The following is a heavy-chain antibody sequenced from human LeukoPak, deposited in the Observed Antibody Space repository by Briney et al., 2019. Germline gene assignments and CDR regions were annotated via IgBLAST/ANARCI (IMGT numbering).Heavy chain of an antibody. D-gene: IGHD2-2*02. V-gene: IGHV3-30*02. CDR2: IRYDGSNK. Sequence: GGSLRLSCAASGFNFRSYVMHWVRQAPGKGLEWVAFIRYDGSNKYYADSVKGRFTISRDNSKNTLYLQMNSLRAEDTAVYYCAKELGACSSTSCYRVNYYYYYMDVWGKGTTVIVSS. CDR3: AKELGACSSTSCYRVNYYYYYMDV. J-gene: IGHJ6*03. CDR1: GFNFRSYV.